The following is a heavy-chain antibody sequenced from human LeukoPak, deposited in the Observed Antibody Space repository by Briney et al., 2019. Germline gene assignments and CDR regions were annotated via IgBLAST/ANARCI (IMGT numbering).Heavy chain of an antibody. D-gene: IGHD2-15*01. CDR1: GDSISSSSYS. J-gene: IGHJ5*02. V-gene: IGHV4-39*07. CDR3: ARDRTVVVVVAATQAHWFDP. CDR2: FSYSGST. Sequence: SETLPLTCTVSGDSISSSSYSWGWIRQPPGKGLEWIGSFSYSGSTYYNPSLKSRVTISVDTSKNQFSLKLSSVTAADTAVYYCARDRTVVVVVAATQAHWFDPWGQGTLVTVSS.